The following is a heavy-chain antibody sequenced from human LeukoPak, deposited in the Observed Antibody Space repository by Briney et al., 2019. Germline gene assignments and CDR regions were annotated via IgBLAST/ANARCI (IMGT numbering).Heavy chain of an antibody. Sequence: GGSLRLSCAASGFTFSAHWMSWVRQAPGKGLEWVANIKQDESEKSYVDSVKGRFTISRDSAKKSLYLQMNSLRVEDTAVYYCAREASSSWYVDFWGQGTLVTVSS. D-gene: IGHD6-13*01. J-gene: IGHJ4*02. V-gene: IGHV3-7*03. CDR2: IKQDESEK. CDR3: AREASSSWYVDF. CDR1: GFTFSAHW.